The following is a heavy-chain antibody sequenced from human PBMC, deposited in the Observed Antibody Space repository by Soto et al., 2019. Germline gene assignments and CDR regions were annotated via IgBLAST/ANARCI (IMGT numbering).Heavy chain of an antibody. J-gene: IGHJ4*02. Sequence: QVQLQQWGAGLVKPSETLSLSCAVYGQSFSGHSWAWIRQPPGKGLEWIGEINESGSTYYNPSLKSRVTTSTDTSKNPFSLKLSSVSAADTAAYFCARGSGIVALPGELEDVNYDYWGQGTLVNVSS. CDR3: ARGSGIVALPGELEDVNYDY. D-gene: IGHD1-1*01. CDR2: INESGST. V-gene: IGHV4-34*01. CDR1: GQSFSGHS.